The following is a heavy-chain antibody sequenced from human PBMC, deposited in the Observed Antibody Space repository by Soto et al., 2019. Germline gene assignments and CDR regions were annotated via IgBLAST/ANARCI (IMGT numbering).Heavy chain of an antibody. CDR1: GGTFSRYA. CDR2: IIPIFGTA. CDR3: ARKNACEGYVDP. D-gene: IGHD6-13*01. V-gene: IGHV1-69*01. J-gene: IGHJ5*02. Sequence: QVQLVQSGAEVKKPGSSVKVSCKASGGTFSRYAISWVRQAPGQGLEWMGGIIPIFGTANYAQKFQGRVTITADESTSTADRVLGSLRSEDTAVYYCARKNACEGYVDPWGQGTLVSVSS.